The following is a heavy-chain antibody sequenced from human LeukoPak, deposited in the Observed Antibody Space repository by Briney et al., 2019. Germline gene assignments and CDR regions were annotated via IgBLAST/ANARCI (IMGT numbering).Heavy chain of an antibody. CDR3: ARDQLYHLIYSWTHYDAFDI. V-gene: IGHV3-7*01. Sequence: GGSLRLSCAASGFTFSSYWMSWVRQAPGKGLEWVANINQAGSEKYYVDSVRGRFTISRDNAKNSLYLQMNSLRAEDTAVYYCARDQLYHLIYSWTHYDAFDIWGQGTMVTVSS. D-gene: IGHD2-2*02. J-gene: IGHJ3*02. CDR2: INQAGSEK. CDR1: GFTFSSYW.